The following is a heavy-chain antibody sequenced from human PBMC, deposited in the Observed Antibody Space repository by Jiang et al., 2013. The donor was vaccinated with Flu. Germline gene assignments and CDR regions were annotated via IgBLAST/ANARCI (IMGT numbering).Heavy chain of an antibody. CDR3: ARWTSGSLGH. Sequence: SGSGLVKPSETLSLTCTVSGDSISISAAFWSWVRQPAGEGLEWIGRIYSSGLTNYNPSLKSRVTMSVDTSRNQFSLKLTSMTAADAAVYYCARWTSGSLGHWGQ. CDR1: GDSISISAAF. CDR2: IYSSGLT. V-gene: IGHV4-61*02. D-gene: IGHD3-22*01. J-gene: IGHJ1*01.